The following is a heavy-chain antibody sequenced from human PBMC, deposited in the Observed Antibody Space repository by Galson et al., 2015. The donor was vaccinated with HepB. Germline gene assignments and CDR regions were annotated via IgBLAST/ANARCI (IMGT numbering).Heavy chain of an antibody. CDR2: INPSGGST. J-gene: IGHJ4*02. CDR3: ARALPAGRHSYDSSGYYPSPYYFDY. Sequence: SVKVSCKASGYTFTSYYMHWVRQAPGQGLEWMGIINPSGGSTFYAQKFQGRVTMTRDTSTSTVYMELSSLRSEDTAVFYCARALPAGRHSYDSSGYYPSPYYFDYWGQGTLVTVSS. CDR1: GYTFTSYY. V-gene: IGHV1-46*01. D-gene: IGHD3-22*01.